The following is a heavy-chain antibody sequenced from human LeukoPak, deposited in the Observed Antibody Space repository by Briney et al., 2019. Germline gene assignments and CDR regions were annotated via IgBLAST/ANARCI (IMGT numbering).Heavy chain of an antibody. CDR3: ARAAYCGGDCYYYFDY. J-gene: IGHJ4*02. CDR1: GFTFSSYS. D-gene: IGHD2-21*02. Sequence: GGSLRLSCAASGFTFSSYSMNWVRQAPGKGLEWVSSISSSSSYTNYADSVKGRFTISRDNAKNSLYLQMNSLRAEDTAVYYCARAAYCGGDCYYYFDYWGQGTLVTVSS. CDR2: ISSSSSYT. V-gene: IGHV3-21*04.